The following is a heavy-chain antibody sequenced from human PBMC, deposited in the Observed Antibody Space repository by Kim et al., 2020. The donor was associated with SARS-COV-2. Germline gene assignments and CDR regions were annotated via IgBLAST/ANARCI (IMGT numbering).Heavy chain of an antibody. Sequence: ASVKVSCKASGYTFTSYGISWVRQAPGQGLEWMGWISAYNGNTNYAQKLQGRVTMTTDTSTSTAYMELRSLRSDDTAVYYCARARSRSYYQHYYYGMDVWGQGTTVTVSS. D-gene: IGHD1-26*01. CDR1: GYTFTSYG. CDR3: ARARSRSYYQHYYYGMDV. CDR2: ISAYNGNT. V-gene: IGHV1-18*01. J-gene: IGHJ6*02.